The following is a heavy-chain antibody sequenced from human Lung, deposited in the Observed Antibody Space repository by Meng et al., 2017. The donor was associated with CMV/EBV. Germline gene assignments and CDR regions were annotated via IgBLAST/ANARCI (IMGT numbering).Heavy chain of an antibody. CDR3: ARVSSVSSSSL. J-gene: IGHJ4*02. D-gene: IGHD6-6*01. CDR1: GGSIIGYF. CDR2: ISHAGTT. V-gene: IGHV4-34*01. Sequence: SXTLSLXCRVYGGSIIGYFWSWIRQPPGKGLEWIGEISHAGTTNYNPSLKSRVSLSLDMSKHQFSLNLSSLTAADTAVYYCARVSSVSSSSLWGQGTLVTVSS.